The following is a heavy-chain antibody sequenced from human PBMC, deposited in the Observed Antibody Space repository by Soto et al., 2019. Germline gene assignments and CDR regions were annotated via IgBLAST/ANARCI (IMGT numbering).Heavy chain of an antibody. V-gene: IGHV3-74*01. J-gene: IGHJ4*02. CDR2: IKIDGSIT. Sequence: EVQLVESGGGLVQPGGSLRLSCAASGFTFSSYWMHWVRQVPGKGLVWVSRIKIDGSITSYADSVRGRFTISRDNAKNTLYLQMNSLRAEDTAVYYCARVRNGDWHFDYWGQGTLVTVSS. CDR1: GFTFSSYW. D-gene: IGHD2-21*02. CDR3: ARVRNGDWHFDY.